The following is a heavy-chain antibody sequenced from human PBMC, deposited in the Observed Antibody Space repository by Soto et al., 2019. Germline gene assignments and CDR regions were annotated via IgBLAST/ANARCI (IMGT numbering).Heavy chain of an antibody. J-gene: IGHJ6*02. D-gene: IGHD2-15*01. CDR2: ISSNGGST. CDR1: GFTFSSYA. V-gene: IGHV3-64*01. Sequence: EVQLVESGGGLVQPGGSLRLSCAASGFTFSSYAMHWVRQAPGKGLEYVSAISSNGGSTYYANSVKGRLTISRDNCKNTLYIQMGSLRAEDMAVYYCARGVVVVAAPYGMDVWGQGTTVTVSS. CDR3: ARGVVVVAAPYGMDV.